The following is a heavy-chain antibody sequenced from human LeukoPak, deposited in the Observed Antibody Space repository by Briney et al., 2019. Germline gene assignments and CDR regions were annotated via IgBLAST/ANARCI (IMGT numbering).Heavy chain of an antibody. Sequence: PSETLSLTCAVSGGSISSSNWWSWVRQPPGKGLERIGEIYHSGSTNYNPSLKSRVTISVDKSKNQFSLKLSSVTAADTAVYYCARAAAGTGGWFDPWGQGTLVTVSS. J-gene: IGHJ5*02. CDR2: IYHSGST. CDR3: ARAAAGTGGWFDP. V-gene: IGHV4-4*02. CDR1: GGSISSSNW. D-gene: IGHD6-13*01.